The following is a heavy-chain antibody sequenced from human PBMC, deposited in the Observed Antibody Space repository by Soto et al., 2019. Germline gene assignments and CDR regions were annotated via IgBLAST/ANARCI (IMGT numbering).Heavy chain of an antibody. CDR2: IYYSGST. D-gene: IGHD3-3*01. Sequence: PSLTCTVSGGSISSYYWSWIRQPPGKGLEWIGYIYYSGSTNYNPSLKSRVTISVDTSKNQFSLKLSSVTAADTAVYYCAREGSYDLEFDYWGQGTLVTVSS. J-gene: IGHJ4*02. V-gene: IGHV4-59*01. CDR1: GGSISSYY. CDR3: AREGSYDLEFDY.